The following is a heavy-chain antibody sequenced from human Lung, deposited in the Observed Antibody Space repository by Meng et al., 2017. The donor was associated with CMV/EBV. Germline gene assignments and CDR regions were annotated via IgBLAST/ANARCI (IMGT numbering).Heavy chain of an antibody. Sequence: ASXXVSXKASGYTFTSYDINWVRQATGQGLEWMGWMNPNSGNTGYAQKFQGRVTMTRNTSISTAYMELSSLRSEDTAVYYCARGLWSGIKGWFDPWCQGTRVTVSS. CDR3: ARGLWSGIKGWFDP. V-gene: IGHV1-8*01. J-gene: IGHJ5*02. D-gene: IGHD3-3*01. CDR1: GYTFTSYD. CDR2: MNPNSGNT.